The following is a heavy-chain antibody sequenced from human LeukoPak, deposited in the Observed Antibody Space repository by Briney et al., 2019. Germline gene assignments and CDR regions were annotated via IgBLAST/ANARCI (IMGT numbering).Heavy chain of an antibody. CDR1: GFTFSSYA. CDR3: ARDAVLWFGGRDY. V-gene: IGHV3-30-3*01. D-gene: IGHD3-10*01. J-gene: IGHJ4*02. Sequence: GGSLRLSCAASGFTFSSYAMHWVRQAPGKGLEWVAVISYDGSNKYYADSVKGRFTISRDNAKNSLYLQMNSLRAEDTAVYYCARDAVLWFGGRDYWGQGTLVTVSS. CDR2: ISYDGSNK.